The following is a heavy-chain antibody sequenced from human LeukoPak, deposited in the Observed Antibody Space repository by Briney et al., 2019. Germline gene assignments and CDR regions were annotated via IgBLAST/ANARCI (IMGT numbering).Heavy chain of an antibody. D-gene: IGHD4-17*01. V-gene: IGHV3-66*01. CDR2: IYSGGST. Sequence: GGSLRLSCAASGFTVSSNYMSWVRQAPGKGLEWVSVIYSGGSTYYADSVKGRFTISRDNSKNTLYLQMNSLRAEDTAVYYCARGDYGDSFDYWGQGTLVTVSS. CDR1: GFTVSSNY. J-gene: IGHJ4*02. CDR3: ARGDYGDSFDY.